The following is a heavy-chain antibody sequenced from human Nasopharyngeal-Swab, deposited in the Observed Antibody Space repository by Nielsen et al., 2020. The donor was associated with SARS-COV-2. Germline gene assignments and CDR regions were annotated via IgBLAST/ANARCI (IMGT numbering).Heavy chain of an antibody. Sequence: WIRQPPGKGLEWIGEIYHSGSTNYNPSLKSRVTISVDKSKNQFSLKLSSVTAADTAVEDCARALGYCSGGSCPLWYYGMDVWGQGTTVTVSS. CDR3: ARALGYCSGGSCPLWYYGMDV. CDR2: IYHSGST. D-gene: IGHD2-15*01. V-gene: IGHV4-4*02. J-gene: IGHJ6*02.